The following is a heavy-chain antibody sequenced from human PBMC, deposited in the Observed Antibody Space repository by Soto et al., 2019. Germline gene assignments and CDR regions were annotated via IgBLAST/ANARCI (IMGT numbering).Heavy chain of an antibody. CDR2: IYYSGST. D-gene: IGHD3-22*01. J-gene: IGHJ6*03. CDR3: ARGNYYDRDDYYYMDV. V-gene: IGHV4-61*01. CDR1: GGSVSSGSYY. Sequence: SETLSLTCTVSGGSVSSGSYYWSWIRQPPGKGLEWIGYIYYSGSTNYNPSLKSRVTISVDTSKNQFSLKLSSVTAADTAVYYCARGNYYDRDDYYYMDVWGKGTTVTVSS.